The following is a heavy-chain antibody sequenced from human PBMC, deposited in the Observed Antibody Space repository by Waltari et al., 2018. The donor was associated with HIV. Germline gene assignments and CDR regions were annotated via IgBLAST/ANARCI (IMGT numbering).Heavy chain of an antibody. J-gene: IGHJ6*02. CDR2: MYSGGSS. Sequence: QVQLRESGPGLVKPSETLSLTFSVSGGSVSNYYCTWIRQPPGKGLEYIGCMYSGGSSNYNPSLKSRVTMSVDTSKNQFSLKLNSVTAADTAVYYCGRDRTHGQYYGLDVWGQGTTVIVS. V-gene: IGHV4-4*07. CDR1: GGSVSNYY. CDR3: GRDRTHGQYYGLDV.